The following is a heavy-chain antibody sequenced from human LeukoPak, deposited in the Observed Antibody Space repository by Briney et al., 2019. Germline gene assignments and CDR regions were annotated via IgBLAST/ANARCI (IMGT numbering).Heavy chain of an antibody. CDR2: ISAYNGNT. CDR1: GYTFTSYG. J-gene: IGHJ3*02. V-gene: IGHV1-18*01. D-gene: IGHD3-22*01. Sequence: ASVKVSCKASGYTFTSYGISWVRQAPGQGLEWMGWISAYNGNTNYAHKLQGRVTMTTDTSTSTAYMELRSLRSDDTAVYYCARVTRITMIVVVILDAFDIWGQGTMVTVSS. CDR3: ARVTRITMIVVVILDAFDI.